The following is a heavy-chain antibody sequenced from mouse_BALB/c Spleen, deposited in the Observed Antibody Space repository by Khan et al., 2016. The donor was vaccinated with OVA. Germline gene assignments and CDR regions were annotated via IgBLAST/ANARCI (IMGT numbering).Heavy chain of an antibody. Sequence: EVILVESGGGLVKPGGSLKVSCAVSGFTLSRYAMSWVRQTPEKRLEWVATISSGGTYTYYPDSVKGRFTISRDNAENTLYLQMSSLRSEDTAMYYCARSDGYYGRGAMDYWGQGTSVTVSS. CDR2: ISSGGTYT. CDR1: GFTLSRYA. CDR3: ARSDGYYGRGAMDY. V-gene: IGHV5-9-1*01. J-gene: IGHJ4*01. D-gene: IGHD2-3*01.